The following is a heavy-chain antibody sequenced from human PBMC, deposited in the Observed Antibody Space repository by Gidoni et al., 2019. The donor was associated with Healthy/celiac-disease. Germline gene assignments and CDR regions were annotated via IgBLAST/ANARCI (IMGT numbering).Heavy chain of an antibody. CDR2: IYYSWST. D-gene: IGHD2-15*01. CDR3: ARGGRFKAYCSGGSCKYGMDV. J-gene: IGHJ6*02. Sequence: QLQLQESGPGLVKPSETLSLTCTVSGGSISSSSYYWGWIRQPPGKGLEWIGSIYYSWSTYYNPSLKSRVTISVDTSKNQFSLKLSSVTAADTAVYYCARGGRFKAYCSGGSCKYGMDVWGQGTTVTVSS. V-gene: IGHV4-39*07. CDR1: GGSISSSSYY.